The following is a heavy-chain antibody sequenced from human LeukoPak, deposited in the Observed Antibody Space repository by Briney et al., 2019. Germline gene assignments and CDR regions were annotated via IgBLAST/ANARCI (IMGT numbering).Heavy chain of an antibody. D-gene: IGHD2-2*01. J-gene: IGHJ3*02. V-gene: IGHV4-34*01. CDR3: ARLTYCSSTSCYHAFDI. Sequence: PSETLSLTCAVYGGSFSGYYWSGIRQPPGKGLEWIGEINHSGSTNYNPSLKSRVTISVDTSKNQFSLKLSSVTAADTAVYYCARLTYCSSTSCYHAFDIWGQGTMVTVSS. CDR1: GGSFSGYY. CDR2: INHSGST.